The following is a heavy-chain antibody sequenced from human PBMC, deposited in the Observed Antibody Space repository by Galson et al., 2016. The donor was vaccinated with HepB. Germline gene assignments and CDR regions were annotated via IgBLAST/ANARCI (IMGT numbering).Heavy chain of an antibody. J-gene: IGHJ4*02. CDR1: GDSVPSNSAA. D-gene: IGHD2-2*01. V-gene: IGHV6-1*01. CDR3: ARDLSGMPDF. Sequence: CAISGDSVPSNSAAWNWIRQSPSRGLEWLGRTYYRSKWYNDYAVSVKSRIIINPDTSKNQFSLQLNSVTPEDTAVYFCARDLSGMPDFWGQGTLVTVSS. CDR2: TYYRSKWYN.